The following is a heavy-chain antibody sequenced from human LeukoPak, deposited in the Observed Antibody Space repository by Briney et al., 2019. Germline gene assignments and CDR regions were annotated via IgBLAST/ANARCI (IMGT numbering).Heavy chain of an antibody. CDR2: ISGSGGST. CDR1: GFTFSSYA. J-gene: IGHJ4*02. D-gene: IGHD6-13*01. Sequence: PGVSLRLSCAASGFTFSSYAMSWVRQGPGKGLEWVSAISGSGGSTYYADSVKGRFTISRDNSKNTLYLQMNSLRAEDTAVYYCARQYSSSWVGYWGQGTLVTVSS. V-gene: IGHV3-23*01. CDR3: ARQYSSSWVGY.